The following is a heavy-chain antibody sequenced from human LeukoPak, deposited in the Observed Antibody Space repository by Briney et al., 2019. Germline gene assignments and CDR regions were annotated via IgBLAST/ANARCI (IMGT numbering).Heavy chain of an antibody. CDR2: ISGSSGII. CDR3: ARGGYVAVD. J-gene: IGHJ4*02. D-gene: IGHD6-19*01. CDR1: GFTFNTYT. V-gene: IGHV3-48*01. Sequence: GGSLRLSCAASGFTFNTYTMNWVRQAPGKGLEWVSYISGSSGIIDYADSVRGRFTISRDNAKNSLYLQMNSLRAEDTAVYYCARGGYVAVDWGQGTLVTVSS.